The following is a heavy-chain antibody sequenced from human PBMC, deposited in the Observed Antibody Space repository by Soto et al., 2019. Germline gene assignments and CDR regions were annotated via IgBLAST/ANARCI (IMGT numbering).Heavy chain of an antibody. CDR3: VSDRGYGHASVPYS. CDR1: GFTFTSYG. V-gene: IGHV3-30*03. CDR2: ISYDGGLQ. D-gene: IGHD5-18*01. Sequence: QAHLVESGGGVVQPGRSLRLSCAASGFTFTSYGMHWVRQAPGTRLEWVAVISYDGGLQHYADSVKGRFTLSRDNSKNMVLLPMNSLRAEDTAVYYCVSDRGYGHASVPYSWGQGTLVSVSS. J-gene: IGHJ4*02.